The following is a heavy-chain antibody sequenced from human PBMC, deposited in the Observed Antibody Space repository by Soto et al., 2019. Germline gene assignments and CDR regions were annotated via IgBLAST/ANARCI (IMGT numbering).Heavy chain of an antibody. CDR1: SGSFSGYY. CDR3: ARAPKVSGSSQTRPDF. D-gene: IGHD6-6*01. Sequence: SETLSLTCSIHSGSFSGYYWSWIRQPPGKGLEWIGEISQSGNTNYSPSLKSRVSISIDTSKKQFSLNLASVSAADTAVYYCARAPKVSGSSQTRPDFWGQGTLVTVSS. J-gene: IGHJ4*02. CDR2: ISQSGNT. V-gene: IGHV4-34*01.